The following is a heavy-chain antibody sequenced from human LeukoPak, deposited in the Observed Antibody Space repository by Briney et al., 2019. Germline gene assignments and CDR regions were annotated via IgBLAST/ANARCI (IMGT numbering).Heavy chain of an antibody. V-gene: IGHV4-30-4*08. J-gene: IGHJ3*02. CDR2: IYYSGST. CDR1: GGSISSGDYY. CDR3: ARTYDFWSGYEARDAFDI. Sequence: SETLSLTCTVSGGSISSGDYYWSWIRQPPGKGPEWIGYIYYSGSTYYNPSLKSRVTISVDTSKNQFSLKLSSVTAADTAVYYCARTYDFWSGYEARDAFDIWGQGTMVTVSS. D-gene: IGHD3-3*01.